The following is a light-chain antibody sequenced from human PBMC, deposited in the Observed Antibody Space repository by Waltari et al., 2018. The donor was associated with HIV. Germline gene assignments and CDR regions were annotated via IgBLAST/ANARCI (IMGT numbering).Light chain of an antibody. CDR2: AAS. CDR1: QDINNY. V-gene: IGKV1-9*01. CDR3: RQLKAYPLT. J-gene: IGKJ4*01. Sequence: DIQLPQSPSFLSASVGARVTITCRASQDINNYLAWYQQKPGNTPKLLIYAASTLQSGVPSRFSGGGSGTHFTLTISSLQPEDFATYYCRQLKAYPLTFGGGTKVEIK.